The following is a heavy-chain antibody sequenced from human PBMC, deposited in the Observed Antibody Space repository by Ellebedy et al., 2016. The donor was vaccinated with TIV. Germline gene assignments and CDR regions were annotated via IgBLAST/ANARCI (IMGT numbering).Heavy chain of an antibody. CDR2: IYSGGAT. CDR3: TRKYIYGFD. D-gene: IGHD5-18*01. CDR1: GFTVSSNY. V-gene: IGHV3-66*01. J-gene: IGHJ4*02. Sequence: PGGSLRLSCAASGFTVSSNYMSWVRQAPGKGLEWVSVIYSGGATSYADSVKGRFTISRDNSKNTLYLQMNSLRVEDTAVYYCTRKYIYGFDWGQGTLVTVSS.